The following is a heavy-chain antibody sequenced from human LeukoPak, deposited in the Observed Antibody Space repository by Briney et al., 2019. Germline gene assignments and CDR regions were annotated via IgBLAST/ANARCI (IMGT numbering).Heavy chain of an antibody. V-gene: IGHV3-23*01. CDR2: ICDSGGST. CDR1: RFTFSNYA. Sequence: GGSLRLSCAASRFTFSNYAMSWVRQAPGKGLEWVSVICDSGGSTHYADSVKGRFTISRDNSQNTLYLQMDSLRVEDTAIYYCAKGRTSSCYSPIDSWGQGTLVTVSS. D-gene: IGHD2-2*02. J-gene: IGHJ4*02. CDR3: AKGRTSSCYSPIDS.